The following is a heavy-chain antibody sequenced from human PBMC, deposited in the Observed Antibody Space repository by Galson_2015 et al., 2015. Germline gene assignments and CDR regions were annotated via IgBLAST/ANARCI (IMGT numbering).Heavy chain of an antibody. CDR1: GFTFSSYA. V-gene: IGHV3-23*01. CDR3: AKGVGSDFYYHNDY. Sequence: SLRLSCAVSGFTFSSYAMGWVRQAPGKGLEWVSLITACGGSTYYADYVKRRFTISRDNSKNTLYLQMSSLRAEDTAMYFCAKGVGSDFYYHNDYWGQGTLVTVSS. CDR2: ITACGGST. J-gene: IGHJ4*02. D-gene: IGHD3-22*01.